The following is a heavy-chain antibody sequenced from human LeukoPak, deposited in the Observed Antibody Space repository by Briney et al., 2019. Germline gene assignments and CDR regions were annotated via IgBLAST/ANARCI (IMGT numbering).Heavy chain of an antibody. CDR1: GASINSAY. J-gene: IGHJ3*02. CDR3: AKSSKRAFDI. V-gene: IGHV4-59*03. CDR2: VYYTGNT. Sequence: SETPSLTCTVSGASINSAYWSWIRQPPGKGLEWIGFVYYTGNTNYNPSLKSRVTVSLDTSKNRFSLKLSSVTAADTAVYYCAKSSKRAFDIWGQGTMVTVSS.